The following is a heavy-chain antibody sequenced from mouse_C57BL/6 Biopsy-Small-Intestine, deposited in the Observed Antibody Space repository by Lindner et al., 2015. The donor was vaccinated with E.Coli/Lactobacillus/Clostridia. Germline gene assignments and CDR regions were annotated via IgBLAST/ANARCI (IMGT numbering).Heavy chain of an antibody. Sequence: SVKVSCKTSGYSFDDNGISWVRQAPGQGLEWMGWISPYTGKTNYVQKFQDRLTMTTDTSTSTAYMELTNLRHEDTAVYYCAREGWVALHYFDNWGQGTLVTVSS. D-gene: IGHD1-1*02. CDR2: ISPYTGKT. CDR3: AREGWVALHYFDN. J-gene: IGHJ2*01. CDR1: GYSFDDNG. V-gene: IGHV1-7*01.